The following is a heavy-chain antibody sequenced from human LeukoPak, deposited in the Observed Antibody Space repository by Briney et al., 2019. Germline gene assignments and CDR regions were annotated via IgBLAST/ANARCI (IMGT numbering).Heavy chain of an antibody. Sequence: SETLSLTCTVSGGSISSYYWSWIRQPPGKGLEWIGYIYYSGSTNYNPSLKSRVTISVDTSKNQFSLKLSSVTAADTAVYYCARVGDDHGGMYDFWSGYSIRFDPWGQGTLVTVSS. CDR3: ARVGDDHGGMYDFWSGYSIRFDP. CDR1: GGSISSYY. CDR2: IYYSGST. D-gene: IGHD3-3*01. V-gene: IGHV4-59*01. J-gene: IGHJ5*02.